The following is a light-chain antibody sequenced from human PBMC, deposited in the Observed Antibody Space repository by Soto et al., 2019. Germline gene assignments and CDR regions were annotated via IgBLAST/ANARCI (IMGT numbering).Light chain of an antibody. J-gene: IGKJ1*01. Sequence: EIVLTQSPGTLSLSPGERATLSCRASQSVSSRYLAWYQQKPGQAPRLLIYGACSSATGIPDRFSGSGSGTEFTLTISSLQPDDFATYYCQQYFTFLTFGHGTKVDIK. CDR1: QSVSSRY. CDR3: QQYFTFLT. V-gene: IGKV3-20*01. CDR2: GAC.